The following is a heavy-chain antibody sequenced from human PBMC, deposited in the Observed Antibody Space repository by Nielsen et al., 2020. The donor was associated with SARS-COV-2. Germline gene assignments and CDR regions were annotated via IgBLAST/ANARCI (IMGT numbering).Heavy chain of an antibody. D-gene: IGHD1-14*01. J-gene: IGHJ4*02. CDR3: AKGDHSPGDY. Sequence: GESLKISCAASESIFSHFGMNWVRPAPGKGKEWVPPISHDGSKKYYADSVRGRFTVSRDNSKNTLYLQMNSLGPEDTAVYYCAKGDHSPGDYWGQGILVTVSS. CDR2: ISHDGSKK. V-gene: IGHV3-30*18. CDR1: ESIFSHFG.